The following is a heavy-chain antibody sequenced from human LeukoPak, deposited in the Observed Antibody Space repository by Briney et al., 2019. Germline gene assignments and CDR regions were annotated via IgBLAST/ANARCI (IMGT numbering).Heavy chain of an antibody. CDR3: KSFAYYGSGSYYNLFDY. D-gene: IGHD3-10*01. Sequence: PGRSLRLSCTASGFTFGDYAMSWVRQAPGKGLEWVGFIRSKAYGGTTEYAASVKGRFTISRDDSKSIAYLQMNSLKTEDTAVYYCKSFAYYGSGSYYNLFDYWGQGTLVTVSS. V-gene: IGHV3-49*04. CDR2: IRSKAYGGTT. CDR1: GFTFGDYA. J-gene: IGHJ4*02.